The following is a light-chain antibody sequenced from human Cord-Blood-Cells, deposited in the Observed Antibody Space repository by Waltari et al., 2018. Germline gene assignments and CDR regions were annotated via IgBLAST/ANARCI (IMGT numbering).Light chain of an antibody. J-gene: IGKJ1*01. CDR2: WAS. V-gene: IGKV4-1*01. CDR1: PSVLYSSNNKNY. CDR3: QQYYSTPPT. Sequence: DIVLPQSPDSLAVSLGERATLNDEYSPSVLYSSNNKNYLAWYQQKPGQPPKLLIYWASTRESGVPDRFSGSGSGTDFTLTISSLQAEDVAVYYCQQYYSTPPTFGQGTKVEIK.